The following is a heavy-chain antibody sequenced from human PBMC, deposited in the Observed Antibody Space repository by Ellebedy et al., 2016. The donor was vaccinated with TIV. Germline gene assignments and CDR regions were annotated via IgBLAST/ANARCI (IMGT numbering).Heavy chain of an antibody. Sequence: GESLKISCAASGFTVSSNYMSWVRQAPGKGLEWVAVISYDGSNKYYADSVKGRFTISRDNSKNTLYLQMNSLRAEDTAVYYCAKGRGGSYYSSIDYWGQGTLVTVSS. CDR1: GFTVSSNY. V-gene: IGHV3-30*18. CDR2: ISYDGSNK. D-gene: IGHD1-26*01. CDR3: AKGRGGSYYSSIDY. J-gene: IGHJ4*02.